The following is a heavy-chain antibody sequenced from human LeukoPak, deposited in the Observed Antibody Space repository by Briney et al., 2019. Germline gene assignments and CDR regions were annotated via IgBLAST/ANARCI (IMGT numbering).Heavy chain of an antibody. D-gene: IGHD1-26*01. CDR1: GFTFSNYA. J-gene: IGHJ4*02. V-gene: IGHV3-23*01. CDR3: SKGAGGQRWHSIDF. CDR2: TTGSGGLT. Sequence: GGSLRLSCVATGFTFSNYAMSWVRQAPGKGLEWVSSTTGSGGLTYYADSVKGRFTISRDNSKNTLCLQMSSLRADDTAMYYCSKGAGGQRWHSIDFWGQGTLVTVSS.